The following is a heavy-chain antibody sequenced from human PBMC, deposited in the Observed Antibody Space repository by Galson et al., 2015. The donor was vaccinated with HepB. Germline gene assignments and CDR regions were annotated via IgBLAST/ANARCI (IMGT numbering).Heavy chain of an antibody. D-gene: IGHD5-18*01. CDR2: IKTDGGET. J-gene: IGHJ4*02. Sequence: SLRLSCAASGFTFSSYWMMWVRQAPGKGLEWVASIKTDGGETYHLESVKGRFTISRDNAKNSLYLQMNGLRAEDTAVYYCARDSLYSYGYDLFDYWGQGTLVTVSS. V-gene: IGHV3-7*03. CDR3: ARDSLYSYGYDLFDY. CDR1: GFTFSSYW.